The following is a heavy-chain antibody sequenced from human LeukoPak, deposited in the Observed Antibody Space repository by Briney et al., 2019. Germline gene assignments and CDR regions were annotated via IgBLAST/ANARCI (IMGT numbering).Heavy chain of an antibody. CDR2: ISYDGSNK. J-gene: IGHJ4*01. CDR3: AKGGGTYVWGAIDY. V-gene: IGHV3-30*18. Sequence: GGSLRLSCAASGFTFSSYGMHWVRQAPGKGLEWVAVISYDGSNKYYADSVKGRFTISRDNSKNTLYLQMNSLRAEDTAVYYCAKGGGTYVWGAIDYWCHGTLVNVS. CDR1: GFTFSSYG. D-gene: IGHD3-16*01.